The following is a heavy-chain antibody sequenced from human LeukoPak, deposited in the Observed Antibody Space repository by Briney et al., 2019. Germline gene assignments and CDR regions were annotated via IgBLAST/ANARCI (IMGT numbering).Heavy chain of an antibody. CDR2: ISGSGGST. J-gene: IGHJ4*02. Sequence: GGSLRLSCAASGFTFSSYWMHWVRQAPGKGLEWVSAISGSGGSTYYADSVKGRFTISRDNSKNTLYLQMNSLRAEDTAVYYCARRYSGYGFPQYFDYWGQGTLVTVSS. V-gene: IGHV3-23*01. CDR3: ARRYSGYGFPQYFDY. CDR1: GFTFSSYW. D-gene: IGHD5-12*01.